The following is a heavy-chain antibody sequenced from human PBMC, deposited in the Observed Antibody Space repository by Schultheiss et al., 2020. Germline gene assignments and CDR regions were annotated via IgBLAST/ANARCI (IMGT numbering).Heavy chain of an antibody. CDR2: IKSEADGGTT. D-gene: IGHD6-13*01. V-gene: IGHV3-15*07. CDR3: TTVAAAGDNDF. Sequence: GGSLRLSCAASGFTFSNDWMNWVRQAPGKGLEWVGRIKSEADGGTTDYAATVKGRITISRDDSKNTLYLQMNSLKTEDTAVYYCTTVAAAGDNDFWGQGTLVTVSS. CDR1: GFTFSNDW. J-gene: IGHJ4*02.